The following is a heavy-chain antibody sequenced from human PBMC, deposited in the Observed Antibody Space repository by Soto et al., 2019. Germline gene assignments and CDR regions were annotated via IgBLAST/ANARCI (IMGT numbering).Heavy chain of an antibody. J-gene: IGHJ4*02. D-gene: IGHD3-16*01. CDR3: ARGGGQADY. Sequence: PSETLSLTCTVSGVSIRSYYWSWIRQPPGKGLEWIGYIYYSGGTNYNPSLKSRVTISVDTSKNQFSLKLTSVTAADTAVYYCARGGGQADYWGQGTLVTVSS. CDR1: GVSIRSYY. V-gene: IGHV4-59*01. CDR2: IYYSGGT.